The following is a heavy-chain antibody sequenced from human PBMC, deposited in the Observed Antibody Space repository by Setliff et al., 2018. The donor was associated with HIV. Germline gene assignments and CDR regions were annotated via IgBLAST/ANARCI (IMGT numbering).Heavy chain of an antibody. V-gene: IGHV3-23*01. Sequence: GGSLRLSCAASGFTFNNYAMIWVRQAPGKGLEWVSAISDGGGGTDYADSVKGRFTISRDNSRNTLYLQMNSLRAEDTAVYYCAKCGGVTCYSASWYFDYWGQGTLVTVSS. D-gene: IGHD2-15*01. CDR3: AKCGGVTCYSASWYFDY. J-gene: IGHJ4*02. CDR1: GFTFNNYA. CDR2: ISDGGGGT.